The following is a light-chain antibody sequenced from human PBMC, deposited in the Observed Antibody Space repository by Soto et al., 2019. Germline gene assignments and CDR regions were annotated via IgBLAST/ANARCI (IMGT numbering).Light chain of an antibody. Sequence: ELTQPPSVSVAPEKTATITCGGNNIGDKRVHWYRQKPGQAPVLLISYDSDRPSGIPERFSGSNSGNTATLTISRVEAGDEADYYCQVWDIMTDNYVFGGGTKVTVL. V-gene: IGLV3-21*04. CDR3: QVWDIMTDNYV. J-gene: IGLJ1*01. CDR1: NIGDKR. CDR2: YDS.